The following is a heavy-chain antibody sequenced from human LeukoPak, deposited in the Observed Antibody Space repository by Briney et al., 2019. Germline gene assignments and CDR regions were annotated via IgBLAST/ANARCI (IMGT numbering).Heavy chain of an antibody. V-gene: IGHV3-33*01. D-gene: IGHD4-17*01. CDR1: GFTFSSYG. Sequence: GRSLRLSCAASGFTFSSYGMHWVRQAPGKGLEWVAVIWYDGSNKYYADSVKGRFTISRDNSKNTLYLQMNSLRAEDTAVYYCAGDYVAQFDYWGQGTLVTVSS. J-gene: IGHJ4*02. CDR2: IWYDGSNK. CDR3: AGDYVAQFDY.